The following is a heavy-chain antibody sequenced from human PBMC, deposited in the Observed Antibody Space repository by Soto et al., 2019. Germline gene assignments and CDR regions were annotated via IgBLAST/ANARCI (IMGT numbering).Heavy chain of an antibody. CDR1: EFPCSSYP. CDR2: ISGSGGST. CDR3: AKDQDIVLVPAAPDAFDI. D-gene: IGHD2-2*01. J-gene: IGHJ3*02. V-gene: IGHV3-23*01. Sequence: GGSQRLSSGASEFPCSSYPVSLVRPAPGKGLEWVSAISGSGGSTYYADSVKGRFTISRDNSKNTLYLQMNSLRAEDTAVYYCAKDQDIVLVPAAPDAFDIWGQGTMVTVSS.